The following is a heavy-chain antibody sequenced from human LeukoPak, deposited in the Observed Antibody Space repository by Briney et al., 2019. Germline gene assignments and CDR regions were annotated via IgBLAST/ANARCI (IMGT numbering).Heavy chain of an antibody. V-gene: IGHV1-46*01. CDR1: GYTFTSYQ. Sequence: ASVKVSCKASGYTFTSYQMHLVRQDPGQGLEGLGIINPSGGSTSYAQKFQGRVTMTRDTSTSTVYMDLSSLRSEDTAVYYCARGYCSSTSCSLDFDYWGQGTLVTVSS. J-gene: IGHJ4*02. CDR2: INPSGGST. D-gene: IGHD2-2*01. CDR3: ARGYCSSTSCSLDFDY.